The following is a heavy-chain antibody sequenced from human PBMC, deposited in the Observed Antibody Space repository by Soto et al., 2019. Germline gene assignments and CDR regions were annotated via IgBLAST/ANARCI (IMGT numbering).Heavy chain of an antibody. V-gene: IGHV3-49*03. CDR3: SRGFYANTSYPRFDF. D-gene: IGHD2-21*01. Sequence: SLRLSCTGSGFTFGDYAVSWFRQAPGKGLECVGFIRSKAYGETTDYAASVKGRFTISRDDSRTIAYLRMNSLKTEDTATYYCSRGFYANTSYPRFDFWGQGTLVTVS. J-gene: IGHJ4*02. CDR2: IRSKAYGETT. CDR1: GFTFGDYA.